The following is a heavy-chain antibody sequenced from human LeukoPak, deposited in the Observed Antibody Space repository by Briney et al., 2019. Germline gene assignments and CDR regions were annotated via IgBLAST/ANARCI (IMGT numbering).Heavy chain of an antibody. J-gene: IGHJ5*02. V-gene: IGHV4-30-4*01. Sequence: PSETLSLTCTVSGGSISSGNYYWNWIRQPPGKGLECIGYIHYSGNTYYNPSLKSRVTISVDTSKNQFSLKLSSVTAADTAVYYCVRGRGTAVTTGNWFDPWGQGTLVTVSS. D-gene: IGHD4-17*01. CDR2: IHYSGNT. CDR3: VRGRGTAVTTGNWFDP. CDR1: GGSISSGNYY.